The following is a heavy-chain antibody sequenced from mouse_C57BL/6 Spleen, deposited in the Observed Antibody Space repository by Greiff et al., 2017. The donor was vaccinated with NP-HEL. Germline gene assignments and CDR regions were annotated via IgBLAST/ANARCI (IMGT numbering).Heavy chain of an antibody. V-gene: IGHV1-15*01. CDR1: GYTFTDYE. Sequence: VKLMESGAELVRPGASVTLSCKASGYTFTDYEMHWVKQTPVHGLEWIGAIDPETGGTAYNQKFKGKAILTADKSSSTAYMELRSLTSEDSAVYYCTRDSNWYFDYWGQGTTLTVSS. J-gene: IGHJ2*01. CDR2: IDPETGGT. D-gene: IGHD2-5*01. CDR3: TRDSNWYFDY.